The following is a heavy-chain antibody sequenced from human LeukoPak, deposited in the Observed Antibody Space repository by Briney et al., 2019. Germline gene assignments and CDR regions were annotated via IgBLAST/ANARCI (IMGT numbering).Heavy chain of an antibody. D-gene: IGHD6-13*01. V-gene: IGHV4-59*01. J-gene: IGHJ3*02. Sequence: SGTLSLTCTVSGASISFYYWSWIRQPPGKGLEWIGYIYYSGSTNYNPSLKSRVTMSIDTSKNHFSLNLNSVTAADTAIYYCALDSSGWSDDSFDIWGQGTMVTVSS. CDR2: IYYSGST. CDR1: GASISFYY. CDR3: ALDSSGWSDDSFDI.